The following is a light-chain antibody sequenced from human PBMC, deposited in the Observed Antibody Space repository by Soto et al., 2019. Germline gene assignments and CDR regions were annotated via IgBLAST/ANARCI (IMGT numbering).Light chain of an antibody. CDR2: SNN. V-gene: IGLV1-44*01. Sequence: QSVLTQPPSASGTPGQRVTISCSGSSSNIGSNTVNWYQQLPGTAPKLLIYSNNQRPSGVPDRFSGSKSGTSASLAISGLQYEDEADYYCAAWDASLNAVVFGGGTKLTVL. CDR1: SSNIGSNT. CDR3: AAWDASLNAVV. J-gene: IGLJ2*01.